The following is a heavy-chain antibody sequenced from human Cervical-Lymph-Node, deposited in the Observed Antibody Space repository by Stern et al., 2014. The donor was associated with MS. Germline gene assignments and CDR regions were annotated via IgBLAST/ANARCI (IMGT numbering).Heavy chain of an antibody. CDR2: ISAYNGNT. CDR1: GYTFTSYG. D-gene: IGHD6-13*01. V-gene: IGHV1-18*01. Sequence: VQLVESGAEVKKPGASVKVSCKASGYTFTSYGISWVRQAPGQGVEWMGWISAYNGNTTYAQKLQGRVTMTTDTSTSTAYMELRSLRSDDTAVYYCARDSGYSSSWYPWYFDYWGQGTRVTVSS. J-gene: IGHJ4*02. CDR3: ARDSGYSSSWYPWYFDY.